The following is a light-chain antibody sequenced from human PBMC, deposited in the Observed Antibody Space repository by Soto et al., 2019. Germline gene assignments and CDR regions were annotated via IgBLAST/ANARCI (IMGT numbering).Light chain of an antibody. V-gene: IGLV4-69*01. CDR3: QTWGTGIQV. CDR1: SGHSGYT. CDR2: LNSDGSH. Sequence: QPVLTQSPSASASLGASVKLTRTLSSGHSGYTIAWHQQQPEKGPRYLMNLNSDGSHTKGDGIPDRFSGSSSGTERYLVISSLQSEDEADYYCQTWGTGIQVFGGGTKLTVL. J-gene: IGLJ3*02.